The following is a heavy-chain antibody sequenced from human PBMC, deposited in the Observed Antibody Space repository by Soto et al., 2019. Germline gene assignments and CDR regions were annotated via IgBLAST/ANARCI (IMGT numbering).Heavy chain of an antibody. J-gene: IGHJ6*02. V-gene: IGHV5-10-1*01. D-gene: IGHD2-21*02. CDR3: ERTSIPFGETTRCSEGDFSMEV. Sequence: PGESLKISCQGSGYTFSNNWSSWVRQKPGKGLERMGKIDPSGSYTDYIPSFQGNVSLSVDKSVSNAYVEWSSLKAADSASHYCERTSIPFGETTRCSEGDFSMEVWGHGTAVTVSS. CDR1: GYTFSNNW. CDR2: IDPSGSYT.